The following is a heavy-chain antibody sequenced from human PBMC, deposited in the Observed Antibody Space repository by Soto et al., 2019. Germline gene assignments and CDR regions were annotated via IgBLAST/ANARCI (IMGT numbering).Heavy chain of an antibody. J-gene: IGHJ4*02. CDR3: AKDIASSCWYWSATLDY. CDR2: ISYDGSNK. Sequence: QVQLVESGGGVVQPGRSLRLSCAASGFTFSSYGMHWVRQAPGKGLEWVAVISYDGSNKYYADSVKGRFTISRDNSKNTMYRQMNSLRAEDKAVYYCAKDIASSCWYWSATLDYWGQGTLVTVSS. V-gene: IGHV3-30*18. D-gene: IGHD6-13*01. CDR1: GFTFSSYG.